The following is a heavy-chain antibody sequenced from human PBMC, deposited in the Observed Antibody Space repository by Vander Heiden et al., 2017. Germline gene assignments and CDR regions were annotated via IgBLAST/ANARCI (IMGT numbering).Heavy chain of an antibody. Sequence: LQLVESGGGVVHPGGSLRRSCAASGVTFSRDALRGVRQARGKGLEAGAGIAYGGSNKYYADSLQGRCNSARDNSKKTLYLQRISLTAEETGGYYGASGPRLFIAGAGTGEGAFEIWGEGTMVTDYS. CDR1: GVTFSRDA. CDR2: IAYGGSNK. CDR3: ASGPRLFIAGAGTGEGAFEI. J-gene: IGHJ3*02. V-gene: IGHV3-30-3*01. D-gene: IGHD6-19*01.